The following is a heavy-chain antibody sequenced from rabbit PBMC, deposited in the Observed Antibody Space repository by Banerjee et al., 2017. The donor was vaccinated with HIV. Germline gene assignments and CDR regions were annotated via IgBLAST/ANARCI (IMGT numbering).Heavy chain of an antibody. J-gene: IGHJ4*01. Sequence: QEQLEESGGDLVKPEGSLTLTCTASGFSFSNKYVMCWVRQAPGKGLELIACIISSSGVTDYTSWAKGRFTISRSTSLNTVTLQLNSLTAADTATYFCARDLGASNLWGQGTLVTVS. CDR3: ARDLGASNL. D-gene: IGHD4-1*01. CDR2: IISSSGVT. CDR1: GFSFSNKYV. V-gene: IGHV1S45*01.